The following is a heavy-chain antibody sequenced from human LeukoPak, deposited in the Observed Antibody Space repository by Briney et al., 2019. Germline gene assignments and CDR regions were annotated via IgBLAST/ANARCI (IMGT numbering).Heavy chain of an antibody. CDR1: GFTFSSYA. J-gene: IGHJ5*02. V-gene: IGHV4-39*07. D-gene: IGHD6-6*01. Sequence: GSLRLSCAASGFTFSSYAMSWVRQAPGKGLEWIGSIYYSGSTYYNPSLKSRVTISVDTSKNQFSLKLSSVTAADTAVYYCARAGLVRWFDPWGQGTLVTVSS. CDR3: ARAGLVRWFDP. CDR2: IYYSGST.